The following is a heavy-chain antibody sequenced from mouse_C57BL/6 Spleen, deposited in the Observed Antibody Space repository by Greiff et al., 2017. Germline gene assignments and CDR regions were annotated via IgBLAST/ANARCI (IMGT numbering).Heavy chain of an antibody. CDR1: GYTFTSYW. J-gene: IGHJ2*01. Sequence: QVQLKQPGAELVMPGASVKLSCKASGYTFTSYWMHWVKQRPGQGLEWIGEIDPSDSYTNYNQKFKGKSTLTVDKSSSTAYMQLSSLTSEDSAVYYCAREGGDYPDYWGQGTTLTVSS. CDR3: AREGGDYPDY. CDR2: IDPSDSYT. V-gene: IGHV1-69*01. D-gene: IGHD2-4*01.